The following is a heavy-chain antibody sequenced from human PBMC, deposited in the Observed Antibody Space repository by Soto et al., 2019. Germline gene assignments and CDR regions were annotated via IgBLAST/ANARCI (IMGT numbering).Heavy chain of an antibody. V-gene: IGHV4-4*02. D-gene: IGHD3-16*02. CDR3: ARDLITFGGVIVRTYYYYGMDV. J-gene: IGHJ6*02. Sequence: TSETLSLTCAVSGGSINSINWWSWVRQPPGKGLEWIGEIYHSGNTNYNPSLRSRVTISVDTSKNQFSLKLSSATAADTAVYYCARDLITFGGVIVRTYYYYGMDVWGQGTTVTVSS. CDR2: IYHSGNT. CDR1: GGSINSINW.